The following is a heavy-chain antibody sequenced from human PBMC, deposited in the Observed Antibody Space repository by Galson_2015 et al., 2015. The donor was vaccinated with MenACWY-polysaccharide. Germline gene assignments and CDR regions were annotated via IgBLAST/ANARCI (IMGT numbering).Heavy chain of an antibody. Sequence: SEPLSLTCTVSGGSMSSYYWTWIRQSPGKGLEWIGWIHYNGDTKYSPSLNSRVTISGDTSRNQFSLKLFSVTTADTAVYYCARIGGMNKGNYYNFGWFDSWGQGTLVTVSS. CDR1: GGSMSSYY. V-gene: IGHV4-59*01. CDR3: ARIGGMNKGNYYNFGWFDS. CDR2: IHYNGDT. J-gene: IGHJ5*01. D-gene: IGHD3-22*01.